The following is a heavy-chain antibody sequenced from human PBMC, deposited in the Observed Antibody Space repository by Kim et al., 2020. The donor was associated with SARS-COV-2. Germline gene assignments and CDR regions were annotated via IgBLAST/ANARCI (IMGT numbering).Heavy chain of an antibody. D-gene: IGHD4-17*01. CDR3: AKSGGDYALNDAFDI. CDR1: GYSFTSYW. CDR2: IYPGDSDT. Sequence: GESLQISCKGSGYSFTSYWIGWVRQMPGKGLEWMGIIYPGDSDTRYSPSFQGQVTISADKSISTAYLQWSSLKASDTAMYYCAKSGGDYALNDAFDIWGQGTMVTVSS. J-gene: IGHJ3*02. V-gene: IGHV5-51*01.